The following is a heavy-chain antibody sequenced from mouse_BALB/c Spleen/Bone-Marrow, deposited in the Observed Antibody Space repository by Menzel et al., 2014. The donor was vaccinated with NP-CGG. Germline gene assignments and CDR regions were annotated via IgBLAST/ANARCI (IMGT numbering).Heavy chain of an antibody. Sequence: VQLQQSGAELVKPGASVKSSCTASGFNIKDTYMRWVKQRPEQGLEWIGRIDPANGNTKYDPKFQGKATITADTSSNTAYLQLSSLTSEDTAVYYCARYRLGTYFDYWGQGTTLTVSS. J-gene: IGHJ2*01. CDR2: IDPANGNT. D-gene: IGHD1-2*01. CDR1: GFNIKDTY. V-gene: IGHV14-3*02. CDR3: ARYRLGTYFDY.